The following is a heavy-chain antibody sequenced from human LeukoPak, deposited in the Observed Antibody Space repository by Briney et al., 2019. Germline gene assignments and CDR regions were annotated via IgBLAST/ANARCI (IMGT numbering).Heavy chain of an antibody. CDR2: ISRSSIYR. J-gene: IGHJ4*02. CDR1: GFTFSSYE. D-gene: IGHD3-22*01. CDR3: ASSRYDSSGYYGIIAY. V-gene: IGHV3-21*01. Sequence: GGSLRLSCAASGFTFSSYEMNWVRQAPGKGLEWVSSISRSSIYRYYADSVRGRFTISRDNAKNSLYLQMNGLRAEDTAVYYCASSRYDSSGYYGIIAYWGQGTLVTVSS.